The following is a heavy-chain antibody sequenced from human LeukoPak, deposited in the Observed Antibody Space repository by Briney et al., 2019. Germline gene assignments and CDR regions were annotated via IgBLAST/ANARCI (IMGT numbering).Heavy chain of an antibody. D-gene: IGHD4-11*01. V-gene: IGHV1/OR15-1*01. CDR3: ARGHDYSNYEFDY. CDR1: GYIFTDYY. CDR2: INPNSGGT. J-gene: IGHJ4*02. Sequence: GASVKVSCKASGYIFTDYYMHWVRQAPGQELGWMGRINPNSGGTNYAQKFQGRVTMTRDTSISTAYTELSRLRSDDTAVYYCARGHDYSNYEFDYWGQGTLVTVSS.